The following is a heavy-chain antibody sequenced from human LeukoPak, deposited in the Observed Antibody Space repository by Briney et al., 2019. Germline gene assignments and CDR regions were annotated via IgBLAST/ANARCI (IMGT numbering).Heavy chain of an antibody. J-gene: IGHJ4*02. CDR1: GFTFSSYA. V-gene: IGHV3-23*01. D-gene: IGHD3-10*01. Sequence: QPGASLRLSCAASGFTFSSYAMSWVRQAPGKGLEWVSAISGIGGSTYYPDSVKGRFTISRDNSKTTLYLQMHSLRAEDTAVYYCALGVRGVTFDYWGQGTLVTVSS. CDR3: ALGVRGVTFDY. CDR2: ISGIGGST.